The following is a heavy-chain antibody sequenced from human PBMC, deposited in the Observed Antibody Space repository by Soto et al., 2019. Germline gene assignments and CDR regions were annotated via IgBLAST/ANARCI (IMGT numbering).Heavy chain of an antibody. D-gene: IGHD3-22*01. CDR2: IIPIFGTA. CDR3: ASSWWAYYDSSGSSTARTVWSDP. J-gene: IGHJ5*02. CDR1: GGTFSSYA. V-gene: IGHV1-69*13. Sequence: SVKVSCKASGGTFSSYAISWVRQAPGQGLEWMGGIIPIFGTANYAQKFQGRVTITADESTSTAYMELSSLRSEDTAVYYCASSWWAYYDSSGSSTARTVWSDPWGQGTLVTVSS.